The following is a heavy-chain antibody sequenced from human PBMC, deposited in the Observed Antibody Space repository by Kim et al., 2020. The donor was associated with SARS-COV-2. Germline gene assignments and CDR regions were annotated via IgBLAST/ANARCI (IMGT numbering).Heavy chain of an antibody. CDR1: GFTFSTYA. J-gene: IGHJ5*02. V-gene: IGHV3-23*01. D-gene: IGHD3-10*01. CDR3: AKMGSGRYLKLVDS. Sequence: GGSLRLSCAASGFTFSTYAMSWVRRAPGKGLEWVSGISGSDGSTKYADSVRGRFTISRDNSKNMVYLQMKSLRTEDTAGYYCAKMGSGRYLKLVDSWGQG. CDR2: ISGSDGST.